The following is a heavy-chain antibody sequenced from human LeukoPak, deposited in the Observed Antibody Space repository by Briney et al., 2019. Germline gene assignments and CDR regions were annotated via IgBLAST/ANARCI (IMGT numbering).Heavy chain of an antibody. J-gene: IGHJ4*02. CDR3: ARPRYCSSTSCYEFDY. V-gene: IGHV3-21*01. CDR1: GFTFSDYT. D-gene: IGHD2-2*01. Sequence: GESLRLSCAASGFTFSDYTMNWVRQAPGKGLEGVSSITGSSSYIYYADSVKGRFTISRDNDKNSLFLQMNSLRAEDTAVYYCARPRYCSSTSCYEFDYWGQGTLVTVSS. CDR2: ITGSSSYI.